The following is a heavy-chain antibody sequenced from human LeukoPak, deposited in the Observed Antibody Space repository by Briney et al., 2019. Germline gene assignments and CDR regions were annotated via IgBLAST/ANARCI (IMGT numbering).Heavy chain of an antibody. CDR1: GFTFSDYW. Sequence: GSLRLSCAASGFTFSDYWMSWVRQAPGKGLEWIGYIYHSGSTNYNPSLQSRVTISVDTSKNQFSLNLNSVTAADTAVYYCARGGAARLHFQNWGQGTLVTVSS. D-gene: IGHD6-6*01. CDR2: IYHSGST. J-gene: IGHJ1*01. V-gene: IGHV4-59*01. CDR3: ARGGAARLHFQN.